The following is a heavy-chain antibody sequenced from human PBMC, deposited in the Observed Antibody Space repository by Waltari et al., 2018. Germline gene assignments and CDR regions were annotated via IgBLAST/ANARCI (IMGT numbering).Heavy chain of an antibody. CDR2: IWYDGSNK. Sequence: QVQLVESGGGVVQPGRSLRLSCAASGFTFSSYGMHWGRQAPGKGLEWVAGIWYDGSNKYYADSVKGRFTISRDNSKNTLYLQMNSLRAEDTAVYYCAKELHDYGDLSPFDYWGQGTLVTVSS. D-gene: IGHD4-17*01. V-gene: IGHV3-33*06. CDR1: GFTFSSYG. CDR3: AKELHDYGDLSPFDY. J-gene: IGHJ4*02.